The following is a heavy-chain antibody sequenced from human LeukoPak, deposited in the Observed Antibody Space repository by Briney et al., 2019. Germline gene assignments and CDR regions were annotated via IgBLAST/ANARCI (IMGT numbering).Heavy chain of an antibody. J-gene: IGHJ4*02. D-gene: IGHD1-26*01. CDR3: ARDLVGAKDY. CDR2: IYYSGST. Sequence: WVRQAPGKGLEWIGSIYYSGSTYYNPSLKSRVTISVDTSKNQFSLKLSSVTAADTAVYYCARDLVGAKDYWGQGTLVTVSS. V-gene: IGHV4-39*07.